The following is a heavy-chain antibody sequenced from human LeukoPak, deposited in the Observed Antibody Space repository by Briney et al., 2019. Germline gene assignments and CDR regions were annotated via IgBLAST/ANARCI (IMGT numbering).Heavy chain of an antibody. CDR1: GGSFSGYY. D-gene: IGHD2-15*01. CDR2: INHSGST. Sequence: PSETLSLTCAVYGGSFSGYYWSWIRQPPGKGLEWIGEINHSGSTNYNPSLKSRVTISGDKSKNQFSLKLTSVTAADTAVYYCARIASLAGNSLSYMDVWGKGTTVTVSS. CDR3: ARIASLAGNSLSYMDV. J-gene: IGHJ6*03. V-gene: IGHV4-34*01.